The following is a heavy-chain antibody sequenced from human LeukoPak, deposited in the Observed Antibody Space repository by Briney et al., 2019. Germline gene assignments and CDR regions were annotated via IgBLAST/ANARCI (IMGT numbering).Heavy chain of an antibody. CDR1: GFTFSSYW. V-gene: IGHV3-74*01. J-gene: IGHJ4*02. CDR3: AREFYCTSASCHDY. Sequence: GGSLRLSCAASGFTFSSYWMHWVRQAPGKGLVWVSRINSDGSSTTYADSVKGRFTISRDNAKNTLYLQMNSRRAEDTAVYYCAREFYCTSASCHDYWGQGTLVTVSS. CDR2: INSDGSST. D-gene: IGHD2-2*01.